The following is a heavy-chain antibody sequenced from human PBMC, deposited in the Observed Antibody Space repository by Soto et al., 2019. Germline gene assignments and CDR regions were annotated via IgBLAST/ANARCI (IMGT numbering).Heavy chain of an antibody. V-gene: IGHV3-53*01. CDR3: ARGAPAAIYALAY. CDR2: IYSGGST. Sequence: LRLSCAASGFTVSSNYMSWVRQAPGKGLEWVSVIYSGGSTYYADSVKGRFTISRDNSKDTLYLQMNSLRAEDTAVYYCARGAPAAIYALAYWGQGTLVTVSS. CDR1: GFTVSSNY. J-gene: IGHJ4*02. D-gene: IGHD2-2*02.